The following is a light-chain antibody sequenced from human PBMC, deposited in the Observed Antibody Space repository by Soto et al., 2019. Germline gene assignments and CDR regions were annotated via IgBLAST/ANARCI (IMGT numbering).Light chain of an antibody. V-gene: IGLV1-40*01. CDR2: GNR. Sequence: QAVVTQPPSVSGASGQRVTLSCTGNSSNLGAGYDVHWYQQLPGAAPKLVIFGNRNRPSGVPERFSGSKSGTSASLAITGLQAEDEADYYCQAYDYSLTASVFGGGTKVTVL. CDR1: SSNLGAGYD. CDR3: QAYDYSLTASV. J-gene: IGLJ3*02.